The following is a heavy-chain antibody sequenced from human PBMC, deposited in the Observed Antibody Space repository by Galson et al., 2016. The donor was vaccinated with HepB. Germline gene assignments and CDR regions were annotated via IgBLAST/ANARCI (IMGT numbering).Heavy chain of an antibody. CDR1: GGSIGASSYY. D-gene: IGHD6-13*01. J-gene: IGHJ5*02. V-gene: IGHV4-61*02. CDR3: ARDRRGTAAADWFDP. Sequence: TLSLTCTVSGGSIGASSYYWSWIRQPAGKGLEWIGRIFTTGSTDYNPSLKSRVTMSVDTSKNQFSLKLRSVTAADTAVYYCARDRRGTAAADWFDPWGQGTLVTVSS. CDR2: IFTTGST.